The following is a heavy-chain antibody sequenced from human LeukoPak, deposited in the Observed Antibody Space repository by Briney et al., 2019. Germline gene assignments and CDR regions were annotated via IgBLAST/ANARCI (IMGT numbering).Heavy chain of an antibody. CDR3: AKDLDFWSGYFGY. CDR1: GFTFSIYA. CDR2: ISGSGGTA. D-gene: IGHD3-3*01. J-gene: IGHJ4*02. V-gene: IGHV3-23*01. Sequence: GGSLRLSCAASGFTFSIYAMSWVRQAPGKGLEWVSAISGSGGTAYYADSVKGRFTISRDNSKNTLYLQMNSLRAEDTAVYYCAKDLDFWSGYFGYWGQGTLVTVSS.